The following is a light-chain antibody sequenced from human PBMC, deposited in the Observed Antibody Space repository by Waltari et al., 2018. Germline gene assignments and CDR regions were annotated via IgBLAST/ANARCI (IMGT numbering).Light chain of an antibody. V-gene: IGKV3-20*01. CDR3: QHYVRLPVS. J-gene: IGKJ1*01. CDR1: QSVSRS. Sequence: EIVLTQSPGTLSLSPGERATLSCRASQSVSRSLAWYQQKPGQAPRLLIYGASSRATGVPDRVSGIGSGTDFSLTISRLEPEDVAVYYCQHYVRLPVSFGQGTKVEIK. CDR2: GAS.